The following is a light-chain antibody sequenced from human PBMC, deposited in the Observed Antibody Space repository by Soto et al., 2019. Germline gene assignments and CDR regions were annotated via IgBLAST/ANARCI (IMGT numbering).Light chain of an antibody. J-gene: IGKJ4*01. CDR3: QQFNGYPLLT. V-gene: IGKV1-13*02. Sequence: AIQLTQSPSSLSASVGDRVTITCRAGQGISSALAWYQQKPGKAPKLLIYDASSLESGVPSRFSGSGSGTDFTLTISSLQPEDFATYYCQQFNGYPLLTFGGWTKVDIK. CDR1: QGISSA. CDR2: DAS.